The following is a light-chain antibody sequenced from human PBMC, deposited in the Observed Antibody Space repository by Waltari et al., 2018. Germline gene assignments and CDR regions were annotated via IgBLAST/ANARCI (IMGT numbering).Light chain of an antibody. J-gene: IGLJ3*02. CDR1: TSNIGSNP. Sequence: QPVLTQPPSASGTPGQRATISCSGSTSNIGSNPVDWYQQLPGMAPKLLIYNNDQRPSGVPDRFSGSKSGTSASLAISGLQSEDETDYYCAAWDDSLNGVVFGGGTKVTVL. V-gene: IGLV1-44*01. CDR2: NND. CDR3: AAWDDSLNGVV.